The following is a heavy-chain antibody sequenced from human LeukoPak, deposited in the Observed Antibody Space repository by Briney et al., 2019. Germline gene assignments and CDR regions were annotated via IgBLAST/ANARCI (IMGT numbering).Heavy chain of an antibody. Sequence: PGGSLRLSCAASGFTFSSYAMSWVRQAPGKGLEWVSAISGSGGSTYYADSVKGRFTISRDNSKNTLYLQMNSLRAEDTAVYYCAKDGVRVRDHDSSGYYPYYYYGMDVWGQGTTVTVSS. CDR2: ISGSGGST. V-gene: IGHV3-23*01. CDR1: GFTFSSYA. J-gene: IGHJ6*02. D-gene: IGHD3-22*01. CDR3: AKDGVRVRDHDSSGYYPYYYYGMDV.